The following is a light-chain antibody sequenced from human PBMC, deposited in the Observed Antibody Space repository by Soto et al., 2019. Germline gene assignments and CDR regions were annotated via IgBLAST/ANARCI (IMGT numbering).Light chain of an antibody. Sequence: DIQMTQSPSSLSASVGDRVTITCRASQSISSYLNWYQQKPGKAPKLLIYGASSLQSGVPSRFSGSGSGTDFTLTISRLEPEDFAVYYCQQYGSSGTFGQGTKVDIK. CDR2: GAS. CDR3: QQYGSSGT. V-gene: IGKV1-39*01. CDR1: QSISSY. J-gene: IGKJ1*01.